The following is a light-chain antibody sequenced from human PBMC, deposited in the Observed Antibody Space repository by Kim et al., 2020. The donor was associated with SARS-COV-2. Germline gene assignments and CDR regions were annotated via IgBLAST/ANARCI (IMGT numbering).Light chain of an antibody. CDR2: KAS. CDR1: QTISIW. Sequence: CASVGDGVTSTCRASQTISIWLAWYQQRSGKAPKLLIYKASTLESGVPSRFSGSGSGTDFTLTISSLQPDDVATYYCQQYHSYSTFGQGTKVDIK. V-gene: IGKV1-5*03. CDR3: QQYHSYST. J-gene: IGKJ1*01.